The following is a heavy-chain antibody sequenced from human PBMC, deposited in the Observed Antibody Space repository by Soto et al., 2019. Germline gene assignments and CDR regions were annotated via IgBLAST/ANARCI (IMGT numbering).Heavy chain of an antibody. CDR2: ISGSGGST. J-gene: IGHJ4*02. V-gene: IGHV3-23*01. D-gene: IGHD1-26*01. CDR3: AKDPGRELPSVFDY. CDR1: GFTFSSYA. Sequence: PXESLSLSCAASGFTFSSYAMSWVRQAPGKGLEWVSAISGSGGSTYYADSVKGRFTISRDNSKSTLYLQMNSLRAEDTAVYYCAKDPGRELPSVFDYWGQGTLVTVSS.